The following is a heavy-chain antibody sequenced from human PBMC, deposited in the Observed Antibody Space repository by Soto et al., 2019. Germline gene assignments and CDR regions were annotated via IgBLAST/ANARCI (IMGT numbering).Heavy chain of an antibody. Sequence: PSETLSLTCGVSGDSFSSSNWWTWIRQPPGKGLEWIGDILHTGHTDYSPSLRSRITISIDTSKKEFSLHLTSVTATDTAVYYCARSPRRVDGKWFFAHWGPGALVTVSS. CDR3: ARSPRRVDGKWFFAH. CDR1: GDSFSSSNW. CDR2: ILHTGHT. J-gene: IGHJ4*02. D-gene: IGHD3-22*01. V-gene: IGHV4-4*02.